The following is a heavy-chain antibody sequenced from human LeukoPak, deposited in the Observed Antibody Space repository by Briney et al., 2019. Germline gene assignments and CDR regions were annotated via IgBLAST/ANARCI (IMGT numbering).Heavy chain of an antibody. CDR1: GFTFSSYA. D-gene: IGHD3-9*01. CDR3: AKEGGATYYDILTGYPHYHFDY. J-gene: IGHJ4*02. V-gene: IGHV3-23*01. CDR2: ISGSGGST. Sequence: GGSLRLSCAASGFTFSSYAMSWVRQAPGKGLEWVSAISGSGGSTYYADSVRGRFTISRDNSKNTLYLQMNSLRAEDTAVYYCAKEGGATYYDILTGYPHYHFDYWGQGTLVTVSS.